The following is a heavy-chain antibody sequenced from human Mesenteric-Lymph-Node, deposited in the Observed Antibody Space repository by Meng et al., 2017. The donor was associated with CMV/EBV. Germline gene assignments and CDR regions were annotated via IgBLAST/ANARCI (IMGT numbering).Heavy chain of an antibody. J-gene: IGHJ4*02. Sequence: SGPTLVKPTQTLTLTCTVSGFSLSTSGVGVGWIRQPPGKALEWLALIYWNDVSHYSPSLRSRLTITKDTSKNQVVLTMTYMDPVDTATYYCAQRLLDCSSSTCYPIDNWGQGTLVTVS. CDR2: IYWNDVS. CDR1: GFSLSTSGVG. V-gene: IGHV2-5*01. D-gene: IGHD2-2*01. CDR3: AQRLLDCSSSTCYPIDN.